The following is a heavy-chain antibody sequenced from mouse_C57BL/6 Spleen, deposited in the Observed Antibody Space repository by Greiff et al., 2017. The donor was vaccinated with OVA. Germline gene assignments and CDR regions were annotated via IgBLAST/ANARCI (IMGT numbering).Heavy chain of an antibody. CDR3: ARSEVYGNYGFAY. D-gene: IGHD2-10*02. CDR1: GFTFSDYG. J-gene: IGHJ3*01. Sequence: EVQLVESGGGIVKPGGSLKLSCAASGFTFSDYGMHWVRQAPEKGLEWVAYISSGSSTIYYADTVKGRFTISRDNAKNTLFLQMTSLRSEDTAMYYCARSEVYGNYGFAYWGQGTLVTVSA. V-gene: IGHV5-17*01. CDR2: ISSGSSTI.